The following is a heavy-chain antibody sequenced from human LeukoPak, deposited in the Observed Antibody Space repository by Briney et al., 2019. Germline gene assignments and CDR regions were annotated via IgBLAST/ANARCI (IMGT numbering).Heavy chain of an antibody. Sequence: GESLKISCKGSGYSFTSYWIGWVRQMPGKGLEWMGIIYPGDSDTRYSPSFQGQVTISADKSISTAYLQWCSLKASDTAMYYCARRIRIAVAGNPYYYFDYWGQGTLVTVSS. J-gene: IGHJ4*02. CDR1: GYSFTSYW. CDR3: ARRIRIAVAGNPYYYFDY. V-gene: IGHV5-51*01. CDR2: IYPGDSDT. D-gene: IGHD6-19*01.